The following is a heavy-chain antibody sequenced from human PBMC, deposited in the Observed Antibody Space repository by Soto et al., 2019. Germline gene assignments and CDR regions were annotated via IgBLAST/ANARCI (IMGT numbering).Heavy chain of an antibody. V-gene: IGHV4-34*01. CDR2: INHSGST. CDR1: GGSFSGYY. D-gene: IGHD1-26*01. CDR3: ARGGGSYSRGFDY. J-gene: IGHJ4*02. Sequence: QVQLQQWGAGLLKPSETLSLTCAVYGGSFSGYYWSSIRQPPGKGLEWIGEINHSGSTNYNPSLKSRVTISVDTSKNQFSLKLSSVTAADTAVYYCARGGGSYSRGFDYWGQGTLVTVSS.